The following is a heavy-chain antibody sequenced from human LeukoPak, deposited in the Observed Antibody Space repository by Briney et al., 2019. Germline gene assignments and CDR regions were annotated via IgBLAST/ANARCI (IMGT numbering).Heavy chain of an antibody. V-gene: IGHV3-23*01. D-gene: IGHD6-13*01. CDR1: GFTFRNYA. Sequence: PGGSLRLSCAASGFTFRNYAMNWVRQAPGKGLEWVSGISGSGGSTYYADSVKGRFTISRDNSKNTLYLQMNSLRDEDTAVYYCARDPGYSSTGVDAFDIWGRGTMVTVSS. CDR2: ISGSGGST. J-gene: IGHJ3*02. CDR3: ARDPGYSSTGVDAFDI.